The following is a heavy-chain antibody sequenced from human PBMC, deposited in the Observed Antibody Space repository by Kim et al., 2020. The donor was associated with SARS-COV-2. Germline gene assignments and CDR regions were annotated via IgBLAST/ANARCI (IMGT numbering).Heavy chain of an antibody. V-gene: IGHV1-2*02. CDR3: ARGRMEVTIFGVVSHCYFDL. D-gene: IGHD3-3*01. J-gene: IGHJ2*01. CDR1: GYTFTGYS. Sequence: ASVKVSCKASGYTFTGYSMHWVRQAPGQGLEWMGWINPNSDGTNYAQKFQGRVTMTRDTSISTAYMELSRLRSDDTAVYYCARGRMEVTIFGVVSHCYFDLWGRGTLVTVS. CDR2: INPNSDGT.